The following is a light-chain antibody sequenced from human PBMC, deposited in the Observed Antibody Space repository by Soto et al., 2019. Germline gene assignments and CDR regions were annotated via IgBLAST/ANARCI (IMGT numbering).Light chain of an antibody. V-gene: IGKV3-15*01. CDR3: QQYNNCSLT. J-gene: IGKJ5*01. CDR2: DAS. Sequence: IGLTQSPATLSVSPGDRATFSCRASQSISTILAWYQHKPGQPPKLLIYDASTRATGIPDRFRGSGSGTEFTLSISGLQSDDFAVYHCQQYNNCSLTFGQGTKLEIK. CDR1: QSISTI.